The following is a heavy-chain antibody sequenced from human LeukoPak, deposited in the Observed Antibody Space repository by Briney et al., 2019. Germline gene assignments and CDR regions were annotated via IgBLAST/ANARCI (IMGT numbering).Heavy chain of an antibody. CDR3: AKRNYYYMDV. J-gene: IGHJ6*03. D-gene: IGHD1-1*01. Sequence: QTEGSLRLSCAASGFTFSSYAMHWVRQAPGKGLEWVAVISYDGSNKYYADSVKGRFTISRDNSENTLYLQMNSLRAEDTAVYYCAKRNYYYMDVWGKGTTVTVSS. CDR2: ISYDGSNK. V-gene: IGHV3-30*04. CDR1: GFTFSSYA.